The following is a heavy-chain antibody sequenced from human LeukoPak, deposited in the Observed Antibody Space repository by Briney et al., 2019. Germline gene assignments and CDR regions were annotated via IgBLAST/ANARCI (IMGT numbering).Heavy chain of an antibody. V-gene: IGHV3-9*01. J-gene: IGHJ4*02. CDR2: ISWNSGSI. Sequence: PGGSLRLSCAASGFTFDDYAMHWVRQAPGKGLEWVSGISWNSGSIGYADSVKGRFTISRDNAKNSLYLQMNSLRAEDTALYYCAKAGSTEGRYCSGGSCYLRDYFDYWGQGTLVTVSS. CDR3: AKAGSTEGRYCSGGSCYLRDYFDY. CDR1: GFTFDDYA. D-gene: IGHD2-15*01.